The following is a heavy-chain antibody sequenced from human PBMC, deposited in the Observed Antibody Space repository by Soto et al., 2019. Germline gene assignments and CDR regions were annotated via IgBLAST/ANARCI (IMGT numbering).Heavy chain of an antibody. V-gene: IGHV3-30*18. CDR3: AKRQLVFHRYYGMDV. J-gene: IGHJ6*02. CDR2: ISYDGSNK. CDR1: GFTFSSYG. D-gene: IGHD6-6*01. Sequence: GGSLRLSCAASGFTFSSYGMHWVRQAPGKGLEWVAVISYDGSNKYYADSVKGRFTISRDNSKNTLYLQMNSLRAEDTAVYYCAKRQLVFHRYYGMDVWGQGTTVTVSS.